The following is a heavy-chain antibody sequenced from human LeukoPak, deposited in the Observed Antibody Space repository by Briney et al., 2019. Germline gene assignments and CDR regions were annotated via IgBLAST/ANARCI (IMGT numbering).Heavy chain of an antibody. D-gene: IGHD3-10*01. CDR1: GFTFGDYA. CDR2: IRSKAYGGTT. CDR3: AKDGGFGDRHYYYMDV. Sequence: PGGSLRLSCTASGFTFGDYAMSWVRQAPGKGLEWVGFIRSKAYGGTTEYAASVKGRFTISRDDSKSIAYLQMNSLRAEDTAVYYCAKDGGFGDRHYYYMDVWGKGTTVTISS. V-gene: IGHV3-49*04. J-gene: IGHJ6*03.